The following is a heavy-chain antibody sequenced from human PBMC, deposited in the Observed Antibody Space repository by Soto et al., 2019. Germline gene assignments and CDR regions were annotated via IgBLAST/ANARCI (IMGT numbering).Heavy chain of an antibody. CDR1: GFTFSSYV. J-gene: IGHJ3*01. Sequence: GGSLRLSCAASGFTFSSYVMSWVRQAPGKGLEWVSGISASGGSTDYADSVKGRFTITRDKSKNTVYLQMNSLRAEDTAVYYCAKDQCNGGRCYSSAYDAFDVWGQGTMVTVSS. CDR2: ISASGGST. V-gene: IGHV3-23*01. D-gene: IGHD2-15*01. CDR3: AKDQCNGGRCYSSAYDAFDV.